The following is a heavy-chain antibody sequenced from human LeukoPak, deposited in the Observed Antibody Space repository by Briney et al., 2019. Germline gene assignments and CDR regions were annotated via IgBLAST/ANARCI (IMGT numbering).Heavy chain of an antibody. Sequence: GTSLRLSCAASGFTFNSYGMHWVRQAPGKGLEWVAVIAYDGNNKYYADSLKGRFTISRDNAKNSLFLQMNSLRAEDTGLYYCARYCGGGSCFDYWGRGTLVTVSS. CDR3: ARYCGGGSCFDY. J-gene: IGHJ4*02. D-gene: IGHD2-15*01. V-gene: IGHV3-30*03. CDR2: IAYDGNNK. CDR1: GFTFNSYG.